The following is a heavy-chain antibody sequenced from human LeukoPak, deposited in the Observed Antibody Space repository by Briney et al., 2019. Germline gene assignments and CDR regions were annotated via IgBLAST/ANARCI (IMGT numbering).Heavy chain of an antibody. J-gene: IGHJ3*02. D-gene: IGHD3-10*01. CDR1: GFTFSSYS. CDR2: ISSSSSYI. V-gene: IGHV3-21*01. CDR3: ARVMVRGVIKGAFDI. Sequence: GGSLRLSCAASGFTFSSYSMNWVRQAPGKGLEWVSSISSSSSYIYYADSVKGRFTISRDNAKNSLYLQMNSLRAEDTAVYYCARVMVRGVIKGAFDIWGQGTMVTVSS.